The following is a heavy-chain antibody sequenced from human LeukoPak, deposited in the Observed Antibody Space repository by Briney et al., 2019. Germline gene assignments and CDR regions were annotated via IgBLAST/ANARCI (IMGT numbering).Heavy chain of an antibody. CDR1: GFTFSDHH. Sequence: GGSLRLSCAASGFTFSDHHMDWVRQAPGKGREWVGRIRNKANSYTTEYAASVKGRFTISRDDSRNSLFLQMNSLETEDTAVYYCVRVGRSVYPDYWGQGTLVTVSS. CDR3: VRVGRSVYPDY. D-gene: IGHD3-22*01. J-gene: IGHJ4*02. CDR2: IRNKANSYTT. V-gene: IGHV3-72*01.